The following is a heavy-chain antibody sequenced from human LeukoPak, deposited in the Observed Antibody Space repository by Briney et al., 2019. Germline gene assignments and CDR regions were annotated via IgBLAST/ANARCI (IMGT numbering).Heavy chain of an antibody. CDR2: IIPIFGTA. CDR1: GGTFSSYA. D-gene: IGHD3-3*01. CDR3: ARGLQAYDFWSGYYKGYYFDY. Sequence: GASVKVSCKASGGTFSSYAISWVRQAPGQGLEWMGGIIPIFGTANYAQKFQGRVTITTDESTSTAYTELSSLRSEDTAVYYCARGLQAYDFWSGYYKGYYFDYWGQGTLVTVSS. V-gene: IGHV1-69*05. J-gene: IGHJ4*02.